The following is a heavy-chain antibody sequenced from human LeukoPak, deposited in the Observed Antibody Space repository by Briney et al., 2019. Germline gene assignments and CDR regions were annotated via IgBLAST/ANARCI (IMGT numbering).Heavy chain of an antibody. CDR2: ISSSSSYI. CDR3: ASNKWEPPIYYFDY. D-gene: IGHD1-26*01. J-gene: IGHJ4*02. Sequence: PGGSLRLSCAASGFTFSSYSMNWVRQAPGKGLEWVSSISSSSSYIYYADSVKGRFTISRDNAKNSLYLQMNSLRAEDTAVYYCASNKWEPPIYYFDYWGQGTLVTVSS. V-gene: IGHV3-21*01. CDR1: GFTFSSYS.